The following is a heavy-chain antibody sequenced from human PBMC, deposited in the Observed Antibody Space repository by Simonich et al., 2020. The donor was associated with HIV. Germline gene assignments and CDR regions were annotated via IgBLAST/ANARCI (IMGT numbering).Heavy chain of an antibody. J-gene: IGHJ2*01. Sequence: QVQLQQWGAGLLKPSETLSLTCIVYGGSLSDFYWRWIRQPPGKGLVGIGDINHGGTTPSNPSLKSRGTIAEDSSKNQFSLNLSSVPAADTAVYYCARYTPAYSRGHWYFDLWGRGTLVTVSS. D-gene: IGHD6-19*01. CDR1: GGSLSDFY. CDR2: INHGGTT. V-gene: IGHV4-34*01. CDR3: ARYTPAYSRGHWYFDL.